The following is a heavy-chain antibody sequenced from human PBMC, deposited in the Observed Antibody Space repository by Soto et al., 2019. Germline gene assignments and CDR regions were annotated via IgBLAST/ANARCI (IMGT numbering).Heavy chain of an antibody. V-gene: IGHV1-58*01. Sequence: ASVKVSCKTSGFTFTRSAVQWVRQARGQRLEWVGWMNVGNGETNYAQNLQGRVTITGDKSTSTAYMEMSSLRSEDTAVYFCAAELYLGGDWCHFDYWGQGSQVTVSS. D-gene: IGHD2-21*02. CDR1: GFTFTRSA. J-gene: IGHJ4*02. CDR2: MNVGNGET. CDR3: AAELYLGGDWCHFDY.